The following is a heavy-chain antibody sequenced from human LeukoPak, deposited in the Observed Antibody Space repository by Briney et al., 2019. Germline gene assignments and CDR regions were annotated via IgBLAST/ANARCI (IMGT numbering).Heavy chain of an antibody. Sequence: PGASLRLSCAASGFTFSSYAMSWVRQAPGQGVEWVSAISGSGGSTCYADSVKGRFTISRDNSKNTLYLQMNSLRAEDTAVYYCAKRYYDFWSGYFFDYWGQGTLVTVSS. CDR1: GFTFSSYA. CDR2: ISGSGGST. D-gene: IGHD3-3*01. CDR3: AKRYYDFWSGYFFDY. V-gene: IGHV3-23*01. J-gene: IGHJ4*02.